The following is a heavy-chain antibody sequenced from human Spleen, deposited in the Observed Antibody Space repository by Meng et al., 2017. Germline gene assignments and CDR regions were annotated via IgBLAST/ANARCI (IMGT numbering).Heavy chain of an antibody. D-gene: IGHD4-11*01. CDR3: ARGPTTMAHDFDY. CDR2: INHSGST. V-gene: IGHV4-34*01. J-gene: IGHJ4*02. CDR1: GGSFSDYY. Sequence: QVRQQQWGAGLLKPSETLSLTCVVSGGSFSDYYWSWIRQPPGKGLEWIGEINHSGSTNYNPSLESRATISVDTSQNNLSLKLSSVTAADSAVYYCARGPTTMAHDFDYWGQGTLVTVPS.